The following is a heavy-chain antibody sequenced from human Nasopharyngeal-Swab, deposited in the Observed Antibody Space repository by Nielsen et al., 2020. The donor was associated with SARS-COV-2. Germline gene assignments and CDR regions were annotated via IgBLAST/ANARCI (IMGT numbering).Heavy chain of an antibody. D-gene: IGHD3-3*01. CDR2: ISGSGGST. J-gene: IGHJ4*02. Sequence: VGQAPGKGLEWVSAISGSGGSTYYADSVKGRFTISRDNSKNTLYLQMNSLRAEDTAVYYCAKDRVGGYYDFWSGQYEYYFDYWGQGTLVTVSS. V-gene: IGHV3-23*01. CDR3: AKDRVGGYYDFWSGQYEYYFDY.